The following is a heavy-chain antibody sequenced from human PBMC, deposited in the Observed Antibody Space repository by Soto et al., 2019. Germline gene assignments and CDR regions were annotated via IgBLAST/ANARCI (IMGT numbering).Heavy chain of an antibody. V-gene: IGHV4-34*01. CDR2: VNHSGST. Sequence: SETLSLTCTVSGGSFSSYYWSWIRQPQGPGLEWIGDVNHSGSTNYNQSLTSRGTISVDTSKTQFSLTLNPVTAAATAMDYCSRGRVDYSGSGRYLYLGQGTLGNGLL. D-gene: IGHD3-10*01. CDR3: SRGRVDYSGSGRYLY. CDR1: GGSFSSYY. J-gene: IGHJ4*03.